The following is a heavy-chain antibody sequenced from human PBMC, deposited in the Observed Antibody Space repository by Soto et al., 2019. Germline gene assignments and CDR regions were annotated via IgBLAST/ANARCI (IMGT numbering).Heavy chain of an antibody. CDR3: AKGGVRTIPYYYYGMDV. CDR1: GFTFSSYG. Sequence: QVQLVESGGGVVQPGRSLRLSCAASGFTFSSYGMHWVRQAPGKGLEWVAVISYDGSNKYYADSVKGRFTISRDNSKTPLYLQMNSLRAEDTAVYYCAKGGVRTIPYYYYGMDVWGQGTTVTVSS. V-gene: IGHV3-30*18. CDR2: ISYDGSNK. D-gene: IGHD3-16*01. J-gene: IGHJ6*02.